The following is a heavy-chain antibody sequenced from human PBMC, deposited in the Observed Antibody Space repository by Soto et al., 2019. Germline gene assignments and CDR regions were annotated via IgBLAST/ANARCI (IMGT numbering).Heavy chain of an antibody. D-gene: IGHD2-2*01. CDR2: IRSKANSYAT. V-gene: IGHV3-73*01. CDR3: TRLRVGCPYGMDV. Sequence: LRLSCAASGFTFSGSAMHWVRQASGKGLEWVGRIRSKANSYATAYAASVKGRFTISRDDSKNTAYLQTNSLKTEDTAVYYCTRLRVGCPYGMDVWGQGTTVTVSS. CDR1: GFTFSGSA. J-gene: IGHJ6*02.